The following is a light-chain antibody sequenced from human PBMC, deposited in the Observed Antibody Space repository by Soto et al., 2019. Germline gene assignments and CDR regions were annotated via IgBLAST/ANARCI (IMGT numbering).Light chain of an antibody. CDR1: QSVSNN. V-gene: IGKV3-20*01. Sequence: EIALTQSPGTLSLSPGERATLSCRARQSVSNNLAWYQRKPGQAPRLLIYGASSRATGIPDRFSGSGSGTDFNLTISRLKPEDFAMYYCQHYGSSPRTFGQGTKVDI. CDR2: GAS. CDR3: QHYGSSPRT. J-gene: IGKJ1*01.